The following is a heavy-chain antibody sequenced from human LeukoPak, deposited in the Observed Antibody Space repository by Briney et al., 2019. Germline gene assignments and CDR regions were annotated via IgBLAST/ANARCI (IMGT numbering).Heavy chain of an antibody. J-gene: IGHJ4*02. CDR2: IVVGSGNT. D-gene: IGHD2-15*01. Sequence: SVKVSCKASGFTFTISAMQWVRQARGQRLEWIGWIVVGSGNTNCAQKFQERVTITRDMSTSTAYMELSSLRSEDTAVYYCAADPHSPYPGAWGQGTLVTVSS. CDR3: AADPHSPYPGA. V-gene: IGHV1-58*02. CDR1: GFTFTISA.